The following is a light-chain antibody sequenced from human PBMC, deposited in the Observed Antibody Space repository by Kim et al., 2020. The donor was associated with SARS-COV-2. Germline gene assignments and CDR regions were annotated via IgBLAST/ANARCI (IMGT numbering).Light chain of an antibody. J-gene: IGLJ2*01. CDR3: QAWDSGTAV. CDR2: QHT. V-gene: IGLV3-1*01. CDR1: NLGDKY. Sequence: SSELTQPPSVSVSPGQTASITCSGTNLGDKYAYWYQQKPGQSPVLVIYQHTKRPSGISQRFSGFSSGNTATLTISPAQTMDEADYYCQAWDSGTAVFGGG.